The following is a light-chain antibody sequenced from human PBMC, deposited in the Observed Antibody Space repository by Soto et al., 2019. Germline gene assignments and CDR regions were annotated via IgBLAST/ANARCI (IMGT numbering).Light chain of an antibody. CDR2: KAS. CDR3: QQYNSYSPLT. CDR1: QTISSW. Sequence: DIQMTQSPSTLCAFVGDRVTITCRASQTISSWLAWYQQKPGKAPKLLIYKASTLKSGVPSRFSGSGSGTEFTLTISSLQPDDFATYYCQQYNSYSPLTFGPGTKVDIK. J-gene: IGKJ3*01. V-gene: IGKV1-5*03.